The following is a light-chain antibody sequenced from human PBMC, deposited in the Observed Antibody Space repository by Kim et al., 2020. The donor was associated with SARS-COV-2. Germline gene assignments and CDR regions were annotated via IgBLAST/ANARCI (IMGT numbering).Light chain of an antibody. CDR1: SSDVGAYNY. Sequence: QSALTQPRSVSGSPGQSVTISCTGTSSDVGAYNYVSWYQQHPGKAPRLILYDVTRRPSGVPDRFSGSKSGNTASLTISGLQAEDEADYHCCSHAGRYTLFGGGTQLTVL. CDR3: CSHAGRYTL. V-gene: IGLV2-11*01. CDR2: DVT. J-gene: IGLJ3*02.